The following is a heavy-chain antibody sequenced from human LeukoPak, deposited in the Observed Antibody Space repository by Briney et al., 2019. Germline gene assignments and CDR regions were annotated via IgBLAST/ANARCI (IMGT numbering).Heavy chain of an antibody. D-gene: IGHD3-9*01. J-gene: IGHJ5*02. V-gene: IGHV1-18*01. CDR2: ISGYNGNT. CDR3: TREATGYSWFDP. CDR1: GYTFTSYG. Sequence: ASVKVSCKASGYTFTSYGISWMRQAPGQGLEWMGWISGYNGNTNYAQKFQGRVTMTTDTSTNTAYMELRSLRSDDTAVYYCTREATGYSWFDPWGQGTLVTVSS.